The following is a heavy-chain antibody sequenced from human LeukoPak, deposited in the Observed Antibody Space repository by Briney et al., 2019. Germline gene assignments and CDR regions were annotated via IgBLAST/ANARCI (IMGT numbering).Heavy chain of an antibody. J-gene: IGHJ5*02. V-gene: IGHV4-38-2*02. CDR2: IYYSGST. D-gene: IGHD6-13*01. CDR3: ARSSSSWYRTGRFDP. CDR1: GYSISSGYY. Sequence: SETLSLTCTVSGYSISSGYYWGWIRQPPGKGLEWIGSIYYSGSTYYNPSLKSRVTISVDTSKNQFSLKLSSVTAADTAVYYCARSSSSWYRTGRFDPWGQGILVTVSS.